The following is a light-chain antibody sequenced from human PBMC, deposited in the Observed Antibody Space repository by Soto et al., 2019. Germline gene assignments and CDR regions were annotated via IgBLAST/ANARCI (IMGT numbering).Light chain of an antibody. CDR2: LNSDGSH. CDR3: QTWGTGIWV. J-gene: IGLJ3*02. V-gene: IGLV4-69*01. CDR1: SGHSSNA. Sequence: QPVLTQSPSASASLGASVKLTCTLSSGHSSNAIAWHQQQPGKGPRFLMKLNSDGSHNKGDGIPDRFSGSSSGAERYLTISSLQSEDEADYYCQTWGTGIWVFGGGTKLTVL.